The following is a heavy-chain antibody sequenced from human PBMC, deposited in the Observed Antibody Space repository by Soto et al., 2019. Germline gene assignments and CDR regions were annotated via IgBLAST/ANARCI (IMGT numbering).Heavy chain of an antibody. D-gene: IGHD3-22*01. CDR3: ARLRDRSGTASIYNGMDV. Sequence: QVHLQESGPELVKPSETLSLTCRVSGVSLTSHYWTWIRQSPGKGLEWIGYIYYSGSTNYSPSLKSRLTMSIDTPSNQVSLNLSSVTAADTAIYYCARLRDRSGTASIYNGMDVWGPGTMVTVSS. V-gene: IGHV4-59*11. J-gene: IGHJ6*02. CDR1: GVSLTSHY. CDR2: IYYSGST.